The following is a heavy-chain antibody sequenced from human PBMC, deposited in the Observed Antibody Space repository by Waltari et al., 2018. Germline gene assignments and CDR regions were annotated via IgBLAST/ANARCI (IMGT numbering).Heavy chain of an antibody. Sequence: SSVKVSCKASGGTFSSYTISWVRQAPGQGLEWMGRIIPILGIANYAQKFQGRVTITADKSTSTAYMELSSLRSEDTAVYYCACTDARDYYYYYMDVWGKGTTVTVSS. CDR2: IIPILGIA. D-gene: IGHD2-8*01. CDR3: ACTDARDYYYYYMDV. CDR1: GGTFSSYT. V-gene: IGHV1-69*02. J-gene: IGHJ6*03.